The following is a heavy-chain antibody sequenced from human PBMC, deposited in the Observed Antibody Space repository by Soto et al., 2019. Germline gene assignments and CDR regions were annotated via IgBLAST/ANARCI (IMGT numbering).Heavy chain of an antibody. CDR2: IDSGGRT. V-gene: IGHV3-53*02. CDR1: GFTVSSNH. J-gene: IGHJ4*02. Sequence: EVQLVETGGDLIQPGGSLRLSCAVSGFTVSSNHMSWVRQAPGKGLEWVSIIDSGGRTYYADSVKGRFTISRDTSKSTLFLQMNSLRVEDSAVYYCASDAKGTPFDYWGQGTLVTVSS. CDR3: ASDAKGTPFDY.